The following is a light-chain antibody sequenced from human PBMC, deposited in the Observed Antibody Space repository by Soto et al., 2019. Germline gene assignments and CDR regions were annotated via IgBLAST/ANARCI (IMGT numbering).Light chain of an antibody. J-gene: IGKJ1*01. CDR3: QQYGTSPGT. CDR1: QTVSSTY. Sequence: EIVLTQSPGTLSLSPGERATLSCRASQTVSSTYLAWYQQKPGQAPRLLIFGASSRATGIPDRFSGSGSGTDFPITINRLEPEDFAMYYCQQYGTSPGTFGQGTKVEIK. CDR2: GAS. V-gene: IGKV3-20*01.